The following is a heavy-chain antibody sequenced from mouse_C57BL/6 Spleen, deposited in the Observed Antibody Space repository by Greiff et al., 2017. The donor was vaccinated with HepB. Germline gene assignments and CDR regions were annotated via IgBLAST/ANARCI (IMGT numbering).Heavy chain of an antibody. D-gene: IGHD2-10*01. CDR2: IYPGDGDT. J-gene: IGHJ3*01. V-gene: IGHV1-80*01. CDR3: ARSGSYYYIPFAY. CDR1: GYAFSSYW. Sequence: QVQLQQSGAELVKPGASVKISCKASGYAFSSYWMNWVKQRPGKGLEWIGQIYPGDGDTNYNGKFKGKATLTADKSSSTAYMQLSSLTSEDSAVYICARSGSYYYIPFAYWGQGTLVTVSA.